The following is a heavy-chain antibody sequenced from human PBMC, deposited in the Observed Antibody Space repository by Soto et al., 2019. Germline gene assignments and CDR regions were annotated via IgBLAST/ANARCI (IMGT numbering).Heavy chain of an antibody. CDR1: GFTFSNAW. Sequence: GGSLRLSCAASGFTFSNAWMSWVRQAPGKGLEWVGRIKSKTDGGTTDYAAPVKGRFTISRDDSKNTLYLQMNSLKTEDTAVYYCTTSEYSSGWYVAFDIWGQGTMVTVS. CDR3: TTSEYSSGWYVAFDI. D-gene: IGHD6-19*01. J-gene: IGHJ3*02. V-gene: IGHV3-15*01. CDR2: IKSKTDGGTT.